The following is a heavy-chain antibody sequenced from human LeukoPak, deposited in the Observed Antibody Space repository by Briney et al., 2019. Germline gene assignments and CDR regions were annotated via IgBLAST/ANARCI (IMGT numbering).Heavy chain of an antibody. J-gene: IGHJ4*02. CDR3: ARDEAPRYSSGPDY. CDR2: ISAYNGNT. D-gene: IGHD6-19*01. CDR1: GYTFTSYG. Sequence: ASVKVSCKASGYTFTSYGISWVRQAPGQGLEWMGWISAYNGNTNYAQKLQGRVTMTTDTSTSTAYMELRSLRSDDTAVYYCARDEAPRYSSGPDYWGQGTLVTVSS. V-gene: IGHV1-18*01.